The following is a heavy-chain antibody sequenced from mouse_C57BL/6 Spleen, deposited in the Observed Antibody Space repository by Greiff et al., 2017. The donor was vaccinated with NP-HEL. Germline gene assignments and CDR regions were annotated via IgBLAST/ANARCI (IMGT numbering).Heavy chain of an antibody. Sequence: VQLQQSGAELVRPGASVKLSCTASGFNIKDDYMHWVKQRPEQGLEWIGWLDPENGDTEYASKFQGKATITADTSSNTAYLQLSSLTSEDTAVYYCTTGHYGSSYYAKDYWGQGTSVTVSS. CDR1: GFNIKDDY. CDR3: TTGHYGSSYYAKDY. J-gene: IGHJ4*01. CDR2: LDPENGDT. D-gene: IGHD1-1*01. V-gene: IGHV14-4*01.